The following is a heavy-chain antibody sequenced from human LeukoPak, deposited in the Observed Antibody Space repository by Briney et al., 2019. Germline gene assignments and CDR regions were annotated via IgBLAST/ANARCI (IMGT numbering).Heavy chain of an antibody. D-gene: IGHD3-22*01. J-gene: IGHJ4*02. Sequence: VASVKVSRKASGYTFTNYDINWVRQAPGQGLQWMGWMNPNSGNTGYAQKFQGRVTITRNTSISTAYMELSSLRSEDTAVYYCAREVYYDSSGYYNWGQGTLVTVSS. CDR3: AREVYYDSSGYYN. CDR2: MNPNSGNT. V-gene: IGHV1-8*03. CDR1: GYTFTNYD.